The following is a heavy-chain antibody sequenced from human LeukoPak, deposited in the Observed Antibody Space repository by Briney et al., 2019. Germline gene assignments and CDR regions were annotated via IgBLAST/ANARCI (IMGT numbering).Heavy chain of an antibody. V-gene: IGHV3-7*01. Sequence: GGSLRLSCVASGFIFSSYWMNWVRQAPGKGLEWVANIKKDGSEKYYVDSVKGRFTISRDNAKNSLYLQMNSLRAEDTGVYYCVRRGSSSWYGEYYFDYWGQGTLVTVSS. CDR2: IKKDGSEK. CDR3: VRRGSSSWYGEYYFDY. CDR1: GFIFSSYW. D-gene: IGHD6-13*01. J-gene: IGHJ4*02.